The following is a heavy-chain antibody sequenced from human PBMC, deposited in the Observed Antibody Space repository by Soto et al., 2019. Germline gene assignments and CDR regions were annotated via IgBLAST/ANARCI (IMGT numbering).Heavy chain of an antibody. CDR1: GFTFSDYY. J-gene: IGHJ4*02. CDR3: ARAHSKYSGYDSHGDY. V-gene: IGHV3-11*01. Sequence: GGSLRLSCAASGFTFSDYYMSWIRQAPGKGLEWVSYISSSGSTIYYADSVKGRFTISRDNAKNSLYLQMNSLRAEDTAVYYCARAHSKYSGYDSHGDYWGQGTLVTVSS. CDR2: ISSSGSTI. D-gene: IGHD5-12*01.